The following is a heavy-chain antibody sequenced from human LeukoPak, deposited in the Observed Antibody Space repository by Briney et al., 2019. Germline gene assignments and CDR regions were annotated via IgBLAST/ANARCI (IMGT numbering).Heavy chain of an antibody. D-gene: IGHD3-9*01. V-gene: IGHV1-24*01. J-gene: IGHJ4*02. CDR2: FDPEDGET. Sequence: ASVKVSCKASGGTFISYAISWVRQAPGKGLEWMGGFDPEDGETIYAQKFQGRVTMTEDTSTDTAYMELSSLRSEDTAVYYCATGPVLRYFDWLYWGQGTLVTVSS. CDR3: ATGPVLRYFDWLY. CDR1: GGTFISYA.